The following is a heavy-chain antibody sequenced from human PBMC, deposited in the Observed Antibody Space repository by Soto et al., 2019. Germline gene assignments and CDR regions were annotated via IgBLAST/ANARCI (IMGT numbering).Heavy chain of an antibody. V-gene: IGHV4-30-4*01. Sequence: SETLSLTCSVSGGSIISDEYYWTWIRQPPGGGLEWIGRVYYTGSTSYSPSLKSRLTISVDTSKNQFSLRLNSVSAADTAVYYCARDRSNSPDLLDSWGRGTLVTVSS. CDR1: GGSIISDEYY. J-gene: IGHJ4*02. CDR2: VYYTGST. CDR3: ARDRSNSPDLLDS. D-gene: IGHD1-1*01.